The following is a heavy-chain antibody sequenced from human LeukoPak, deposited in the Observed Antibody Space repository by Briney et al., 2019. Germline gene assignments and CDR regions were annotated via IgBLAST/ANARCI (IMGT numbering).Heavy chain of an antibody. Sequence: SVKVSCKASGGTFSSYAISWVRQAPGRGLEWMGRIIPIFGTANYAQKFQGRVTITTDESTSTAYMELSSLRSEDTAVYYCARSDIVATITDWFDPWGQGTLVTVSS. CDR2: IIPIFGTA. CDR3: ARSDIVATITDWFDP. D-gene: IGHD5-12*01. V-gene: IGHV1-69*05. CDR1: GGTFSSYA. J-gene: IGHJ5*02.